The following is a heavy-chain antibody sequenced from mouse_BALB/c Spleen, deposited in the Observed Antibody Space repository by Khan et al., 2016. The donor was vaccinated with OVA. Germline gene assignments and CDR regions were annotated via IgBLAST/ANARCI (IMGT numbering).Heavy chain of an antibody. D-gene: IGHD2-14*01. Sequence: QVQLQQSGAELARPGASVKMSCKASGYTFASYTIHWIKQRPGQGLEWIGYINPSNGYTNYNQKFKDQATLTADKSATTAYRQLSSLTSDDSAVYNCGRDGDYYREDGWLGYWGQGTRVTVAA. CDR3: GRDGDYYREDGWLGY. CDR1: GYTFASYT. V-gene: IGHV1-4*01. J-gene: IGHJ3*01. CDR2: INPSNGYT.